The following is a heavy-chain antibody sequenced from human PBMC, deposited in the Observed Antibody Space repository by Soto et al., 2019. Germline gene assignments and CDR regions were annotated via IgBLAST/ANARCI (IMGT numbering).Heavy chain of an antibody. V-gene: IGHV3-21*01. J-gene: IGHJ6*02. CDR2: ISSSSSYI. Sequence: LRLSCAASGFTFSSYSMNWVRQAPVKGLEWVSSISSSSSYIYYADSVKGRFTISRDNAKNSLYLQMNSLRAEDTAVYYCARGVMITFGGVIVIPGTSYYSYGMDVWGQGTKVTVSS. CDR3: ARGVMITFGGVIVIPGTSYYSYGMDV. D-gene: IGHD3-16*02. CDR1: GFTFSSYS.